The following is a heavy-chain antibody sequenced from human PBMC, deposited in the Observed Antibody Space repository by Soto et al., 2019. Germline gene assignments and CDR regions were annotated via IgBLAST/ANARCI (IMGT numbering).Heavy chain of an antibody. Sequence: EVQLVESGGGLVQPGGSLRRSCAASGFTFSSYIMNWVRQAPGKGLEWVSYISSGSAAIYYADSVKGRFTISRDNAKNSLYLQMNSLRDEDTAVYCCARGSDAFDIWGQVTMITVSS. CDR3: ARGSDAFDI. J-gene: IGHJ3*02. V-gene: IGHV3-48*02. CDR1: GFTFSSYI. CDR2: ISSGSAAI.